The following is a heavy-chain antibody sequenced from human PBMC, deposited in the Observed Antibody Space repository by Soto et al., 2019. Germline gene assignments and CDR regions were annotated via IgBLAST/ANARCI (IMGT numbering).Heavy chain of an antibody. V-gene: IGHV3-30*18. J-gene: IGHJ4*02. D-gene: IGHD3-9*01. Sequence: GGSLRLSCAASGFTFSSYGMHWVRQAPGKGLEWVAVISYDGSNKYYADSVKGRFTISRDNSKNTLYLQMNSLRAEDTAVYYCANLADYDILTGYLDYWGQGTLVTVSS. CDR3: ANLADYDILTGYLDY. CDR2: ISYDGSNK. CDR1: GFTFSSYG.